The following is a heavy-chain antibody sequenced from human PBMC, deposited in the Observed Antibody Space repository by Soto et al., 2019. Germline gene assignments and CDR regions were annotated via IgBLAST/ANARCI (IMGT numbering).Heavy chain of an antibody. CDR3: ARHAPSSSYYYYYYGMDV. Sequence: SETLSLTCTVSGGSISSYYWSWIRQPPGKGLEWIGYIYYSGSTNYNPPLKSRVTISVDTSKNQFSLKLSSVTAADTAVYYCARHAPSSSYYYYYYGMDVWGQGTTVTVSS. V-gene: IGHV4-59*08. J-gene: IGHJ6*02. CDR1: GGSISSYY. CDR2: IYYSGST. D-gene: IGHD6-6*01.